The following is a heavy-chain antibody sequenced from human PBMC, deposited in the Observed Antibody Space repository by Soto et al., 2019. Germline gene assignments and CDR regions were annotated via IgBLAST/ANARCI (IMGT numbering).Heavy chain of an antibody. J-gene: IGHJ4*02. CDR2: ISAYNGNT. CDR3: ARVQRDYGDILLLLY. D-gene: IGHD4-17*01. Sequence: ASVKVSCKASGYTFTSYGISWVRQAPGQGLEWMGWISAYNGNTNYAQKLQGRVTMTTDTSTSTAYMELRSLRSDDTAVYYCARVQRDYGDILLLLYWGQGTLVTVSS. CDR1: GYTFTSYG. V-gene: IGHV1-18*01.